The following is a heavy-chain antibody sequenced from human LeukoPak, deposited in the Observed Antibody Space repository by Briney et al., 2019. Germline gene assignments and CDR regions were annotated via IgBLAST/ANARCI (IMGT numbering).Heavy chain of an antibody. CDR2: ISGSGGST. V-gene: IGHV3-23*01. D-gene: IGHD1-7*01. CDR1: GFTFSSYA. Sequence: GGSLRLSCAASGFTFSSYAMSWVRQAPGKGLEWVSAISGSGGSTYYADSVKGRFTISRDNPKNTLYLQMNSLRAEDTAVYYCARDRERRGTMATAYWGQGTLVTVSS. CDR3: ARDRERRGTMATAY. J-gene: IGHJ4*02.